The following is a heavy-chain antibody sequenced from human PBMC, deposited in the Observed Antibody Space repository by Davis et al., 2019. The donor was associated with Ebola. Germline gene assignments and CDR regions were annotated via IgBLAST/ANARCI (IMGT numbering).Heavy chain of an antibody. CDR2: INHSGST. CDR3: ARGRRLYGGNSGKDY. J-gene: IGHJ4*02. D-gene: IGHD4-23*01. CDR1: GGSFSGYY. V-gene: IGHV4-34*01. Sequence: MPGGSLRLSCAVYGGSFSGYYWSWIRQPPGKGLEWIGEINHSGSTNYNPSLKSRVTISVDTSKNQFSLKLSSVTAADTAVYYCARGRRLYGGNSGKDYWGQGTLVTVPS.